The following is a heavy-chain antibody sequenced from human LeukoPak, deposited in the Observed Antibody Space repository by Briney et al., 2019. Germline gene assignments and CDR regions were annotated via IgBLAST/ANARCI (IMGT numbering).Heavy chain of an antibody. CDR1: GFTFSSYA. J-gene: IGHJ6*02. V-gene: IGHV3-23*01. CDR2: IPGSGGAT. D-gene: IGHD3-22*01. Sequence: GGSLRLSCEASGFTFSSYAIRWVRQVPGTGLEWVSSIPGSGGATYYADSVRGRFSISRDSSKNTVYLQMNSLRDEDTAVYYCARARPWDSSRSYYFGMDVWGHGTTVTVSS. CDR3: ARARPWDSSRSYYFGMDV.